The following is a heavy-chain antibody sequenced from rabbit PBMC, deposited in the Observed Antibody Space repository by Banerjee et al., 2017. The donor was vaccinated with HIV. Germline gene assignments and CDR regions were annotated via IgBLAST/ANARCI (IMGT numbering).Heavy chain of an antibody. V-gene: IGHV1S40*01. D-gene: IGHD6-1*01. J-gene: IGHJ4*01. CDR1: GFSFSSSYY. CDR3: ARTADNDGYGFFDL. Sequence: QSLEESGGDLVKPGASLTLTCTASGFSFSSSYYMCWVRQAPGKGLEWIACIYAGSSVTTWYASWAKGRFTISKTSSTTVTLQMTSLTAADTATYFCARTADNDGYGFFDLWGPGTLVTVS. CDR2: IYAGSSVTT.